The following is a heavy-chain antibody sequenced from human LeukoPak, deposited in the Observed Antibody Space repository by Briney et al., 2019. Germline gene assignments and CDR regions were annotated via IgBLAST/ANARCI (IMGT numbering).Heavy chain of an antibody. CDR1: GFTFSSYG. CDR3: ALIPWCSSTSCYDY. J-gene: IGHJ4*02. V-gene: IGHV3-30*03. CDR2: ISYDGSNK. Sequence: PGGSLRLSCAASGFTFSSYGMHRVRQAPGKGLEWVAVISYDGSNKYYAGSVKGRFTISRDNSKNTLYLQMNSLRAEDTAVYYCALIPWCSSTSCYDYWGQGTLVTVSS. D-gene: IGHD2-2*01.